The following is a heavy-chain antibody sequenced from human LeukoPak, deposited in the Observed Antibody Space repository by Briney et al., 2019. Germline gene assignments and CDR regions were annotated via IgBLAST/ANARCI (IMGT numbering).Heavy chain of an antibody. V-gene: IGHV4-59*01. CDR3: ARAQWELAAFDI. CDR1: GGSISSYY. J-gene: IGHJ3*02. CDR2: IYYSGST. D-gene: IGHD1-26*01. Sequence: SETLSLTCTVSGGSISSYYWGWIRQPPGKGLEWIGYIYYSGSTNYNPSLKSRVTISVDTSKNQFSLKLSSVTAADTAVYYCARAQWELAAFDIWGQGTMVTVSS.